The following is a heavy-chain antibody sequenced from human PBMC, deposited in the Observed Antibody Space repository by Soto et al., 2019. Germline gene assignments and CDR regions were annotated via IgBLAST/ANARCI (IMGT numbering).Heavy chain of an antibody. Sequence: QVQLQQWGAGLLKPSETLSLRCVVNSGSFSGYYWTWIRQTPGKGLEWIGEISQSGSTNYNPSLMSRVTMSADTSKKQFSLILSSVTAADTALYLCARGYGSSRRYLPLLDYWGQGTLVTVSS. V-gene: IGHV4-34*01. J-gene: IGHJ4*02. CDR3: ARGYGSSRRYLPLLDY. CDR1: SGSFSGYY. D-gene: IGHD1-26*01. CDR2: ISQSGST.